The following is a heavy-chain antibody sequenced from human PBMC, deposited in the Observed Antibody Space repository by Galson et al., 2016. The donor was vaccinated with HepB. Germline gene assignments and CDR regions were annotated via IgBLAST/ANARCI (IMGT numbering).Heavy chain of an antibody. V-gene: IGHV3-33*01. D-gene: IGHD3-3*01. CDR1: GFTFSNYG. J-gene: IGHJ6*04. CDR2: IWYDGRNK. Sequence: SLRLSCAASGFTFSNYGMHWVRQAPGKGLEWVAVIWYDGRNKYYADSVKGRFTISRDNSKNTLYLQMYSLRAEDTAVYYCARTNDFWSGYLHGDVWGKGTTVTVSS. CDR3: ARTNDFWSGYLHGDV.